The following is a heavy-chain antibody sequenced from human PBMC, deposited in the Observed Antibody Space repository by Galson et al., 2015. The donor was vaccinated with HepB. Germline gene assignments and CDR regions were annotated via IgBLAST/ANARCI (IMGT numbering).Heavy chain of an antibody. CDR2: IYGGGST. D-gene: IGHD3-3*01. V-gene: IGHV3-53*01. Sequence: SLRLSCAASGVIVSTNYMSWVRQAPGKGLEWVSIIYGGGSTYYADSVKGRFTISRDNIENTLYLQMDSLRAEDTAIYYCTHYDFWRGSFDSWGQGTLVTVSS. CDR1: GVIVSTNY. CDR3: THYDFWRGSFDS. J-gene: IGHJ4*02.